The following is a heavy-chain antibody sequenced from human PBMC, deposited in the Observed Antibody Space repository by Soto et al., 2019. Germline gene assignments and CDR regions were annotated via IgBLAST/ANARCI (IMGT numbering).Heavy chain of an antibody. CDR2: ISAYNGNT. Sequence: ASVKVSCKASGYTFTSYGISWVRQAPGQGLEWMGWISAYNGNTNYAQKLQGRVTMTTDTSTSTAYMGLRSLRSDDTAVYYCARGWLRFNYYYYYGMDVWGQGTTVTVSS. V-gene: IGHV1-18*01. D-gene: IGHD5-12*01. CDR3: ARGWLRFNYYYYYGMDV. CDR1: GYTFTSYG. J-gene: IGHJ6*02.